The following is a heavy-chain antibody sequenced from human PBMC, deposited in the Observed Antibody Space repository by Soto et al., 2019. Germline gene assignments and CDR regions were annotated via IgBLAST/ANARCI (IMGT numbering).Heavy chain of an antibody. CDR1: GGSISSSSYY. Sequence: QLQLQESGPGLVKPSETLSLTCTVSGGSISSSSYYWGWIRQPPGKGLEWIGSIYYSGSTYYNPSLMSRVTISVDTSKNLFSLKLSSVTAADTAVYYCARLPSLTTVFVDYWGQGTLVTVSS. CDR3: ARLPSLTTVFVDY. J-gene: IGHJ4*02. CDR2: IYYSGST. D-gene: IGHD4-17*01. V-gene: IGHV4-39*01.